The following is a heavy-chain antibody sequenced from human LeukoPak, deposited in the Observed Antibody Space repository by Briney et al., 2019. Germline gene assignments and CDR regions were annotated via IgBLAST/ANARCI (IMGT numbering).Heavy chain of an antibody. D-gene: IGHD6-19*01. Sequence: PGGSLRLSCAASGFTFSSYGMHWVRQAPGKGLEWVAVIWYDGSNKYYADSVKDRFTISRDNSKNTLYLQMNSLRAEDTAVYYCARERQLGEWLASYYYYGMDVWGQGTTVTVSS. CDR3: ARERQLGEWLASYYYYGMDV. V-gene: IGHV3-33*01. J-gene: IGHJ6*02. CDR2: IWYDGSNK. CDR1: GFTFSSYG.